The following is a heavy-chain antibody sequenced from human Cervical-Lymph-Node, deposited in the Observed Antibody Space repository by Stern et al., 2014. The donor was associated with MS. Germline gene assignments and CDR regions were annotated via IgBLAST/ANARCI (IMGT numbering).Heavy chain of an antibody. CDR3: AKDLDSSGYYKSGYFDY. CDR1: GFTFSSYA. V-gene: IGHV3-23*04. D-gene: IGHD3-22*01. Sequence: EVQLVESGGGLVQPGGSLRLSCAASGFTFSSYAMSWVRQAPGKGLEWVSAISGSGGSTYYADSVKGRFTISRDNSKNTLYLQMNSLRAEDTAVYYCAKDLDSSGYYKSGYFDYWGQGTLVTVSS. J-gene: IGHJ4*02. CDR2: ISGSGGST.